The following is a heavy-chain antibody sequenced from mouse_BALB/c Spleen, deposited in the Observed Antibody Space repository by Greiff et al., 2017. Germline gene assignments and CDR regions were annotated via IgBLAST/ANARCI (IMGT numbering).Heavy chain of an antibody. CDR3: ARRDYDGYAMDY. D-gene: IGHD2-4*01. Sequence: EVMLVESGGDLVKPGGSLKLSCAASGFTFSSYGMSWVRQTPDKRLEWVATISSGGSYTYYPDSVKGRFTISRDNAKNTLYLQMSSLKSEDTAMYDCARRDYDGYAMDYWGQGTSVTVSS. V-gene: IGHV5-6*02. J-gene: IGHJ4*01. CDR2: ISSGGSYT. CDR1: GFTFSSYG.